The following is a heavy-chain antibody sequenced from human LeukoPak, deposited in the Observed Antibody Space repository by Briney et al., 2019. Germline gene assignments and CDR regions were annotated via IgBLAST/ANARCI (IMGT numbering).Heavy chain of an antibody. CDR2: ICTSGST. V-gene: IGHV4-4*09. CDR3: ARLDTAMALRGFDY. D-gene: IGHD5-18*01. Sequence: SETLSLTCTVSGGSISSYYWSWIRQPPGKGPEWIGYICTSGSTNYNPFLKSRVTISVDTSKNQFSLKLSSVTAADTAVYYCARLDTAMALRGFDYWGQGTLVTVSS. J-gene: IGHJ4*02. CDR1: GGSISSYY.